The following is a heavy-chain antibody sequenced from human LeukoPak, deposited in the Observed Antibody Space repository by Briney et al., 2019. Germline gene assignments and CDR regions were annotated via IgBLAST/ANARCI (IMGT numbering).Heavy chain of an antibody. CDR3: ASSGSFPFDY. Sequence: GGSLRLSCSTSGFTFSRYAMAWVRQAPGKGLEWVSIISDRGDSPFYADSVKGRFTISRDNSKNTMYLQMNSLRAEDTAIYYCASSGSFPFDYWGQGTLVAVSS. J-gene: IGHJ4*02. V-gene: IGHV3-23*01. CDR1: GFTFSRYA. D-gene: IGHD3-10*01. CDR2: ISDRGDSP.